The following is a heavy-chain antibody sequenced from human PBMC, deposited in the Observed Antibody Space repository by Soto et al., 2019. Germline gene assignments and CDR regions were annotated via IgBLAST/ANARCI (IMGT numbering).Heavy chain of an antibody. CDR3: ARDPGVVVAATPAGWFDP. V-gene: IGHV3-33*01. CDR2: IWYDGSNK. Sequence: QVQLVESGGGVVQPGRSLRLSCAASGFTFSSYGMHWVRQAPGKGLEWVAVIWYDGSNKYYADSVKGRFTISRDNSKNTRYLQMNSLRAEDTAVYYCARDPGVVVAATPAGWFDPWGQGTLVTVSS. J-gene: IGHJ5*02. CDR1: GFTFSSYG. D-gene: IGHD2-15*01.